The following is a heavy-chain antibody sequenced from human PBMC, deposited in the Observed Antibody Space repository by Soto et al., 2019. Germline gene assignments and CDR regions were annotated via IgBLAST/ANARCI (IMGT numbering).Heavy chain of an antibody. CDR1: GYSVAMYF. Sequence: ASVKVSCKASGYSVAMYFMHWVRQAPGQGLEWLGVINPSADTTTYAQKFQGRVTMTWDTYTNTVFMDVSSLRSEDTAIYYCARGRSSPVFCYYCGLDVWGQGTTVTVTS. CDR3: ARGRSSPVFCYYCGLDV. J-gene: IGHJ6*02. D-gene: IGHD6-13*01. V-gene: IGHV1-46*01. CDR2: INPSADTT.